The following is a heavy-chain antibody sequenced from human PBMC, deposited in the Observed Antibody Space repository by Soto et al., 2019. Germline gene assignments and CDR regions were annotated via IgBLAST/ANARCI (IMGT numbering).Heavy chain of an antibody. CDR3: ARMASSGSLNWFDP. CDR2: MNPGSGNT. D-gene: IGHD3-10*01. Sequence: ASVKFSLKYPGYTFTNYEINWVRQATGQGLEWMGWMNPGSGNTGYAHKFQGRVTMTRNISISTAYMELSRLGSDDTAIYYCARMASSGSLNWFDPWGQGTLVTVSS. V-gene: IGHV1-8*01. CDR1: GYTFTNYE. J-gene: IGHJ5*02.